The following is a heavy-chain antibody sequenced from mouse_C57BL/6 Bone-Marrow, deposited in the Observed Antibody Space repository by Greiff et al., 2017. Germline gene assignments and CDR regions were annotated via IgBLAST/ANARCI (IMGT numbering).Heavy chain of an antibody. J-gene: IGHJ4*01. CDR1: GFTFSSYG. CDR3: ASPASETAMDY. Sequence: DVHLVESGGDLVKPGGSLKLSCAASGFTFSSYGMSWVRQTPDKRLEWVATISSGGSYTYYPDSVKGRFPISRDKAKTTLYLQMSGRKSEDTAMYYCASPASETAMDYWGQGTSVTVSS. D-gene: IGHD3-2*02. CDR2: ISSGGSYT. V-gene: IGHV5-6*01.